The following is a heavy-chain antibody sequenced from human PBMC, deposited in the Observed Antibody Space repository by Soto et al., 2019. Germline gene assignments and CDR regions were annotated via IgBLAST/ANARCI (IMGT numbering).Heavy chain of an antibody. J-gene: IGHJ6*02. Sequence: ASVKVSCKASGYTFTSYYMHWVRQAPGQGLEWMGIINPSGGSTSYAQKFQGRVTMTRDTSTSTVYMELSSLRSEDTAVYYCARDDQEVVDATSRGTNYYGMDVWGQGTTVTVSS. V-gene: IGHV1-46*01. CDR2: INPSGGST. CDR1: GYTFTSYY. CDR3: ARDDQEVVDATSRGTNYYGMDV. D-gene: IGHD2-15*01.